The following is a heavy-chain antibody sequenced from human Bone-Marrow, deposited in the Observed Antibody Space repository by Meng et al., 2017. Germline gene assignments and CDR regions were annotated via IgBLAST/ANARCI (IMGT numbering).Heavy chain of an antibody. CDR1: GASISSSNW. J-gene: IGHJ5*02. CDR3: AKARLWGDNWFDP. Sequence: EPEESRPGRVKPSGPLSLTCGVSGASISSSNWWSWVRQPPGKGLEWIGEIYHSGSTNYNPSLKSRVTISVDTSKNQFSLKLSSVTAADTAVYYCAKARLWGDNWFDPWGQGTLVTVSS. V-gene: IGHV4-4*02. CDR2: IYHSGST. D-gene: IGHD3-16*01.